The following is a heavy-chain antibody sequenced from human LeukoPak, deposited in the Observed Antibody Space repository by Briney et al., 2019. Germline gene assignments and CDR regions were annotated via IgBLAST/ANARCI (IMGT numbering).Heavy chain of an antibody. J-gene: IGHJ4*02. CDR2: INSDGSST. Sequence: GGALRLSCAASGFTFSRDYMHWVRQAPGKGLVWVSRINSDGSSTTYADSVKGRFTISRDNAKKTLYLQMNSLKVEDTAVYYCTRVFVGDEYSSSGYWGQGTLVTVSS. D-gene: IGHD6-13*01. CDR1: GFTFSRDY. CDR3: TRVFVGDEYSSSGY. V-gene: IGHV3-74*01.